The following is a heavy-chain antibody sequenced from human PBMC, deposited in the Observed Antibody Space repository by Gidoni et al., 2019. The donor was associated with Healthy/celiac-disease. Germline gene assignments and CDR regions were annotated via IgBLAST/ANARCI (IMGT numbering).Heavy chain of an antibody. D-gene: IGHD2-15*01. CDR1: GFTFSSYW. J-gene: IGHJ6*03. Sequence: EVQLVESGGGLVQPGGSLRLSCAASGFTFSSYWLSWVRQAPGKGRELVANIKQDGSEKYYVDSVKGRVTISRDNAKNSLYLQMNSLRAEDTAVYYCARAVGVAAKGEPGYDYYMDVWGKGTTVTVSS. CDR3: ARAVGVAAKGEPGYDYYMDV. CDR2: IKQDGSEK. V-gene: IGHV3-7*01.